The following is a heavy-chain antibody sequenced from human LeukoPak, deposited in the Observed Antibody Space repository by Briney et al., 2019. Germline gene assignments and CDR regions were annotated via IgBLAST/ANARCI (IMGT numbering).Heavy chain of an antibody. CDR1: GFTFSSYA. CDR3: ARPPATGTPFDY. Sequence: PGGSLRLSCAASGFTFSSYAMHWVRQAPGKGLEWVAVISYDGSNKYYADSVKGRFTISRDNSKNTLYLQMNSLRAEDTAVYYCARPPATGTPFDYWGQGTLVTVSS. D-gene: IGHD1-1*01. CDR2: ISYDGSNK. J-gene: IGHJ4*02. V-gene: IGHV3-30-3*01.